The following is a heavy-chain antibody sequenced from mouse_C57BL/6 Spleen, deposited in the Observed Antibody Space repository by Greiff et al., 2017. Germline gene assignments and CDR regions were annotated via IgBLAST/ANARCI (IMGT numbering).Heavy chain of an antibody. V-gene: IGHV5-17*01. CDR2: ISSGSSSI. CDR3: ARERTTVGYFDV. CDR1: GFTFSDYG. Sequence: EVQGVESGGGLVKPGGSLKLSCAASGFTFSDYGMNWVRQAPEKGLEWVAYISSGSSSIYYADKVKGRFTISRDNAKNTLFLQMTSLRSEDTAMYYCARERTTVGYFDVWGTGTTVTVSS. D-gene: IGHD1-1*01. J-gene: IGHJ1*03.